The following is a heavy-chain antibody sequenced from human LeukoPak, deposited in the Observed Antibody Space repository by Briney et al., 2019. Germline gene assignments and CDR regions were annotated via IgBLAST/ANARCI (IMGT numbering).Heavy chain of an antibody. J-gene: IGHJ4*02. CDR3: AGGRTDIVVVPATLRNYYFDY. D-gene: IGHD2-2*01. V-gene: IGHV1-2*02. CDR2: INPNSGGT. Sequence: ASVKVSCKASGYTFTGYYMHWVRQAPGQGLEWMGWINPNSGGTNYAQKFQGRVTMTRDTSISTAYMELSRLRSDDTAVYYCAGGRTDIVVVPATLRNYYFDYWGQGTLVTVSS. CDR1: GYTFTGYY.